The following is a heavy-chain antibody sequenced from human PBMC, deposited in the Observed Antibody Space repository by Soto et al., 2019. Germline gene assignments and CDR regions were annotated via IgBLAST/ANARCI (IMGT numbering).Heavy chain of an antibody. CDR3: AKFRGPSYSYYYMDV. Sequence: EVQLLESGGGLVQPGGSLRLSCAASGFTFGTYAMKWLRQAPGRGLECVSFISGSGRTTYYADSVKGRFTVSRDNSKNKRYLQMHSLRAKDTALYYCAKFRGPSYSYYYMDVWGKGTTVTVSS. J-gene: IGHJ6*03. CDR2: ISGSGRTT. D-gene: IGHD3-16*01. V-gene: IGHV3-23*01. CDR1: GFTFGTYA.